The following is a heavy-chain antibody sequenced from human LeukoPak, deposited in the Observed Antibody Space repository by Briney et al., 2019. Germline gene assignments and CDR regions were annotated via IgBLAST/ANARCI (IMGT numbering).Heavy chain of an antibody. CDR2: SNEDGTIT. CDR3: ARDLGGRAGY. CDR1: GFSFNTYW. Sequence: GGSLRLSCAASGFSFNTYWMHWVRQVPGKGLVWVSRSNEDGTITNYTDSVKGRFTISRDKNTLFLQMNSLRVEDTAIYYCARDLGGRAGYWGQGSLVTVSS. D-gene: IGHD1-26*01. J-gene: IGHJ4*02. V-gene: IGHV3-74*01.